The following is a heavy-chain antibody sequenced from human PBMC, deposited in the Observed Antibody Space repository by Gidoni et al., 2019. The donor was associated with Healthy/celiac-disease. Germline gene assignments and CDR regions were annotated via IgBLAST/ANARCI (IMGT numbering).Heavy chain of an antibody. CDR3: ARRGGSGSTYPGYWYFDL. Sequence: EVQLVESGGGLVQPGGSLRLSCAASGFTFSSYDMHWVRQATGKGLEWVSAIGTAGDTYYPGSVKGRFTISRENAKNSLYLQMNSLRAGDTAVYYCARRGGSGSTYPGYWYFDLWGRGTLDTVSS. D-gene: IGHD3-10*01. V-gene: IGHV3-13*04. J-gene: IGHJ2*01. CDR2: IGTAGDT. CDR1: GFTFSSYD.